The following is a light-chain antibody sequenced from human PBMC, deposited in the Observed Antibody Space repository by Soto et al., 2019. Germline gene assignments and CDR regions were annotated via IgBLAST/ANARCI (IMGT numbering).Light chain of an antibody. CDR2: DAS. CDR3: QQYGSIPWT. J-gene: IGKJ1*01. Sequence: EIVLTQSPGTLSLSPGERATLSCRVTESVVSNYLAWYQLKPGQAPRIXIYDASSRETGILDMFSGSGSGTEFTLTISRLETEDFAVYYCQQYGSIPWTLGQGTKVDIK. V-gene: IGKV3-20*01. CDR1: ESVVSNY.